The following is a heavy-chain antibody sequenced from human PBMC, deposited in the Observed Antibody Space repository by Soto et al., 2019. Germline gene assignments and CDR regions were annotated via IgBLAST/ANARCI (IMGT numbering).Heavy chain of an antibody. D-gene: IGHD4-17*01. CDR1: GFTFSSYG. V-gene: IGHV3-30*03. Sequence: QVQLVESGGGVVQPGRSLRLSCAASGFTFSSYGMHWVRQAPGKGLEWGAVISYDGSNKYYADSMKGRFTISRDNSKNTLYLQMNSLRAEDTAVYYCASGDYVSSHYYYYCGIDVWGQGTTVTVSS. CDR2: ISYDGSNK. J-gene: IGHJ6*02. CDR3: ASGDYVSSHYYYYCGIDV.